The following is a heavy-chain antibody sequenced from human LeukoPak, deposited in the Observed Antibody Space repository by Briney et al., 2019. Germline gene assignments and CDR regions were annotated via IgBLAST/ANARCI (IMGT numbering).Heavy chain of an antibody. CDR3: ARGGASSKWLDP. J-gene: IGHJ5*02. CDR1: GGSISNYY. V-gene: IGHV4-4*07. Sequence: PSETLSLTCTVSGGSISNYYWSWIRQPAGKGLEWIGRIYNDGSTKYNPSLQSRVTMSVDTSKIHFSLKLTSVTAADTALYYCARGGASSKWLDPWGQGTLVTVSS. CDR2: IYNDGST. D-gene: IGHD2-15*01.